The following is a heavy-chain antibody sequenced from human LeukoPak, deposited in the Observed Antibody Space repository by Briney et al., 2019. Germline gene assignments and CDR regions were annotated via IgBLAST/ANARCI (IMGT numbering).Heavy chain of an antibody. Sequence: ASVKVSCKASGYTFTGYYMHWVRQAPGQGLEWMGWINPNSGGTNHAQKFQGRVTMTRDTSISTAYMELSRLRSDDTAVYYCARDRTGRDGYNFPDYWGQGTLVTVSS. CDR2: INPNSGGT. J-gene: IGHJ4*02. D-gene: IGHD5-24*01. CDR1: GYTFTGYY. CDR3: ARDRTGRDGYNFPDY. V-gene: IGHV1-2*02.